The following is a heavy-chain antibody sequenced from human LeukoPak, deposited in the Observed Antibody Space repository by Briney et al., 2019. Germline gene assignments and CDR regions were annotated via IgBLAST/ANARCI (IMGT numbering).Heavy chain of an antibody. Sequence: ASVKVSCKASGYTFTSYYMHWVRQAPGKGLEWMGGFDLEDGETIYAQKFQGRVTMTEDTSTDTVYMELSSLRSEDTAVYYCATKMGQLVQYNYYGMDVWGQGTTVTVSS. CDR3: ATKMGQLVQYNYYGMDV. D-gene: IGHD6-6*01. V-gene: IGHV1-24*01. J-gene: IGHJ6*02. CDR2: FDLEDGET. CDR1: GYTFTSYY.